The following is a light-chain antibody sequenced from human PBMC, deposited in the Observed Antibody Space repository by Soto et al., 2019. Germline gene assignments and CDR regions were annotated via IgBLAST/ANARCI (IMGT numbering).Light chain of an antibody. Sequence: MTQSASTLSVSPGESATLSCRASQSVSSNLAWYQQKPGQAPRLLIYGVSTRATGIPARFSGSGSETKFTLTISSLQSEDFAVYYCQQYNDRPPITFGQGTRLEIK. J-gene: IGKJ5*01. V-gene: IGKV3-15*01. CDR1: QSVSSN. CDR3: QQYNDRPPIT. CDR2: GVS.